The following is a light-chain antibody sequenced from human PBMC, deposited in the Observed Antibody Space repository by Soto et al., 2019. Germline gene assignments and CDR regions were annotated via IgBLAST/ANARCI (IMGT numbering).Light chain of an antibody. J-gene: IGKJ5*01. CDR3: QQYKS. CDR2: AAS. CDR1: QSIDRW. V-gene: IGKV1-5*01. Sequence: DIQMTQCRSTLSASVGERVTITCRASQSIDRWLAWYKQEPGKAPELLIYAASTLQSGVPSRFSGSGSGTEFTLTISSLQPDDFATYYCQQYKSFGQGTRLEIK.